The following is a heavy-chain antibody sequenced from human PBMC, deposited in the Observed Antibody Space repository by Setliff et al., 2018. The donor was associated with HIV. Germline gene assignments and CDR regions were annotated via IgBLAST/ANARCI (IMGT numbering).Heavy chain of an antibody. CDR1: GFNFKSAW. D-gene: IGHD2-8*02. V-gene: IGHV3-15*01. Sequence: GGSLRLSCAVSGFNFKSAWMTWVRQAPGKGLEWVGRIKSNSDGGTSDYAAAVKDRFSFSRDDSKFMLYLQMDGLEIEDTAVYFCSTGPTRVSDGVADFWGPGTLVTVSS. CDR2: IKSNSDGGTS. CDR3: STGPTRVSDGVADF. J-gene: IGHJ4*02.